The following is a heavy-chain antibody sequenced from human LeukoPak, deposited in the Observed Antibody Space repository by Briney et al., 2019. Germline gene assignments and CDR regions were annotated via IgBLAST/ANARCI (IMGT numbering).Heavy chain of an antibody. CDR1: GFIFSNYT. D-gene: IGHD2-15*01. CDR3: AKARKAYCSGGSCSDASDI. V-gene: IGHV3-23*01. Sequence: GGSLRLSCAASGFIFSNYTMGWVRQAPGKGLEWVSGIRGSGGSTYYADSVKGRFTISRDNSKNTLYLQMNSLRAEDTAVYYCAKARKAYCSGGSCSDASDIWGQGTMVTVSS. J-gene: IGHJ3*02. CDR2: IRGSGGST.